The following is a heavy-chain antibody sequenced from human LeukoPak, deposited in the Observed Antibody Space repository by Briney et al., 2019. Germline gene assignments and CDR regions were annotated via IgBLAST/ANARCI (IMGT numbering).Heavy chain of an antibody. V-gene: IGHV3-11*04. CDR3: AGAETTVTRPHWFDP. Sequence: PGGSLRLSCAASGFTFSDYYMNWIRQAPGKGLEWVSYISGSSSYIYYADSVKGRFTISRDNAKNSLYLQMNSLRAEDTAVYYCAGAETTVTRPHWFDPWGQGTLVTVSS. CDR2: ISGSSSYI. D-gene: IGHD4-17*01. J-gene: IGHJ5*02. CDR1: GFTFSDYY.